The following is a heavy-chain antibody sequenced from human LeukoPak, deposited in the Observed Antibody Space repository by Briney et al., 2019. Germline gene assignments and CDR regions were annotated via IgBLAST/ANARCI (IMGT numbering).Heavy chain of an antibody. CDR3: ARTLIFDNRHRGAFDI. CDR2: IYHSRST. CDR1: GYSTSRSNW. D-gene: IGHD3-22*01. Sequence: EPSDTLSLTCDVSGYSTSRSNWWGWIRQPPGKGLEWIGYIYHSRSTYYNPSLRSRVTMSQDTSKNQFSLKLSSVTAVDTAVYYCARTLIFDNRHRGAFDIWGQGTMVTVSS. V-gene: IGHV4-28*01. J-gene: IGHJ3*02.